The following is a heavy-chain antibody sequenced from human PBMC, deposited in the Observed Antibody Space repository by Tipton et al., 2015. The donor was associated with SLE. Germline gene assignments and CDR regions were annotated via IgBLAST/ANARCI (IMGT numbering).Heavy chain of an antibody. V-gene: IGHV5-51*01. Sequence: VQLVQSGAEVKKPGESLKISCKTSGYSFPNYWIGWVRQMPGKGLEWMGIIYPGDSETRYSPSFEGQVTISADKSISTAYLQWRSLKASDTAIYYCVKLGQQFSFEYWGQGTLVTVSS. J-gene: IGHJ4*02. CDR2: IYPGDSET. CDR1: GYSFPNYW. CDR3: VKLGQQFSFEY. D-gene: IGHD2-2*01.